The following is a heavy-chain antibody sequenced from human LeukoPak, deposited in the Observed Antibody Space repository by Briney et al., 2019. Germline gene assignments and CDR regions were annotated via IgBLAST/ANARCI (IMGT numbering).Heavy chain of an antibody. Sequence: SETLSLTCTVSGGSMNNFYWSWIRQPAGKGLEWIGRIYTSGSTNYNPSLKSRVTMSVDTSKNQFSLKLSSVTAADTAVYYCARVRVVPAAKYNWFDPWGQGTLVTVSS. V-gene: IGHV4-4*07. D-gene: IGHD2-2*01. CDR3: ARVRVVPAAKYNWFDP. CDR2: IYTSGST. J-gene: IGHJ5*02. CDR1: GGSMNNFY.